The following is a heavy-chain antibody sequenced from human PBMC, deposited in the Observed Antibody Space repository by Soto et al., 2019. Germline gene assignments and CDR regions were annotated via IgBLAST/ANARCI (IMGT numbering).Heavy chain of an antibody. CDR3: AKARWYDAFHV. CDR2: IYHGGST. CDR1: GFSISSCNY. Sequence: PGETLSLTCAVSGFSISSCNYGGWIQAPPRKRLEWIGSIYHGGSTYYTPSLKSRVSISIDLSKNQFSLKLTSVSAADTAAYYYAKARWYDAFHVWPQATVVT. V-gene: IGHV4-38-2*01. J-gene: IGHJ3*01. D-gene: IGHD2-15*01.